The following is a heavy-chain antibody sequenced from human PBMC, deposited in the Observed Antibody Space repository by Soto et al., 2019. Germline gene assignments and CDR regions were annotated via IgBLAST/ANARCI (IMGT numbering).Heavy chain of an antibody. V-gene: IGHV4-34*01. CDR3: ARVLGCYDY. Sequence: SETLSLTCAVYGGSFSGYYWSWIRQPPGKGLEWIGEINHSGSTNYNPSLKSRVTISVDTSKNQFSLKLSSVTAADTAVYYCARVLGCYDYWGQGTLVTVSS. J-gene: IGHJ4*02. CDR2: INHSGST. CDR1: GGSFSGYY. D-gene: IGHD7-27*01.